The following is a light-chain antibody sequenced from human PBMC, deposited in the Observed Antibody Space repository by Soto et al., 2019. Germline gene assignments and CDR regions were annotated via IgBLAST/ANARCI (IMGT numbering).Light chain of an antibody. V-gene: IGLV2-14*01. CDR3: TSYTSSSTLV. CDR1: SSDVGGYNY. CDR2: DVS. Sequence: QSALTQPASVSGSPGQSITISCTGTSSDVGGYNYVSWYQQHPGKAPKLMIYDVSNRPSGVSNRFAGSKAGNTASLTISGLQEEYEADYYCTSYTSSSTLVFGTGTKLTVL. J-gene: IGLJ1*01.